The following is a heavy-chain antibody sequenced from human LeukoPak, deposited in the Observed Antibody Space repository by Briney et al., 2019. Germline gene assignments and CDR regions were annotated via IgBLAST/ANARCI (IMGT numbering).Heavy chain of an antibody. CDR2: IKGKTDGGTT. V-gene: IGHV3-15*01. CDR3: TTDPTLAYCGGDCLGY. CDR1: GFTFSNAW. D-gene: IGHD2-21*01. J-gene: IGHJ4*02. Sequence: GGSLRLSCAASGFTFSNAWMSWVRQAPGKGLEWVGRIKGKTDGGTTDYAAPVKGRFTISRDDSKNTLYLQMNSLKTEDTAVYFCTTDPTLAYCGGDCLGYWGQGTLVTVSS.